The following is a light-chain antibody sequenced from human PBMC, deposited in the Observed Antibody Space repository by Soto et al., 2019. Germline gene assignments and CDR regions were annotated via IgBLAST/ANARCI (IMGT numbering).Light chain of an antibody. CDR1: QSVSSSY. V-gene: IGKV3-20*01. J-gene: IGKJ1*01. CDR2: GAS. CDR3: QQYDSSPWT. Sequence: EIVLTQSPGTLSLSPGERATLSCRASQSVSSSYLAWYQQKPGQTPRLLIYGASSRATGIPDRFSGSGSGTDFNLTISRLEPEDFAVYYCQQYDSSPWTFGQGTKVEIK.